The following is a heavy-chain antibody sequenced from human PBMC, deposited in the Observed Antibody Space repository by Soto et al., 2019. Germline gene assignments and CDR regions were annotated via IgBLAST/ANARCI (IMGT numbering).Heavy chain of an antibody. V-gene: IGHV1-8*01. Sequence: QVQLVQSGAEVKKPGASVKVSCKAFGSTFTSYDVNWVRQATGQGLEWMGWMNPNSGNTGYVQKFQGRVSMTRNTSKNTAYMELSSLRSEDTAIYFCTISRVVTSLTCAFDIWGQGTMVTVSS. CDR3: TISRVVTSLTCAFDI. D-gene: IGHD2-21*02. J-gene: IGHJ3*02. CDR2: MNPNSGNT. CDR1: GSTFTSYD.